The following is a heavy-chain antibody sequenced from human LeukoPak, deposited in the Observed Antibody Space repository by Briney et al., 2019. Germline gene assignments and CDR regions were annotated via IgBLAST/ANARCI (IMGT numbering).Heavy chain of an antibody. V-gene: IGHV3-21*06. D-gene: IGHD3-9*01. Sequence: PGGSLRLSCAASGFTFSTYNMNWVRQAPGKGVEWVSSITSGGGYTYYADSVKGRFTTSRDNAKNSLSLRLDSLRAEDTAVYYCARGHYDVLTSSYKWTPDYWGQGTLVTVSS. CDR3: ARGHYDVLTSSYKWTPDY. CDR1: GFTFSTYN. J-gene: IGHJ4*02. CDR2: ITSGGGYT.